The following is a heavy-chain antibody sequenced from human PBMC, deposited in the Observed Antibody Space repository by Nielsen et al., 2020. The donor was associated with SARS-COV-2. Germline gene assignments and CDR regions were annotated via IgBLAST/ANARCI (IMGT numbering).Heavy chain of an antibody. CDR2: ISYDGSNK. V-gene: IGHV3-30*18. CDR1: GFTFSSYG. Sequence: GESLKISCAASGFTFSSYGMHWVRQAPGKGLEWVPVISYDGSNKYYADSVKGRFTISRDNSKNTLYLQMNSLRAEDTAVYYCAKDRDSSSSGALSWGQGTLVTVSS. CDR3: AKDRDSSSSGALS. D-gene: IGHD6-6*01. J-gene: IGHJ5*02.